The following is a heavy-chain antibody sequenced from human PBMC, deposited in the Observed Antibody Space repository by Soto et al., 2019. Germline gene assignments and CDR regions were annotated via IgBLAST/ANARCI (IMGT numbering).Heavy chain of an antibody. V-gene: IGHV5-51*01. J-gene: IGHJ6*03. CDR3: ARLPIVVVTAAIGWHYLDV. D-gene: IGHD2-2*02. Sequence: PGESLKISCKGSGYSFTSYWIGWVRQMPGKGLEWMGIIYPGDSDTRYSPSFQGQVTISADKSISTAYLQWSSLKASDTAMYYCARLPIVVVTAAIGWHYLDVWGKGTTVTVSS. CDR2: IYPGDSDT. CDR1: GYSFTSYW.